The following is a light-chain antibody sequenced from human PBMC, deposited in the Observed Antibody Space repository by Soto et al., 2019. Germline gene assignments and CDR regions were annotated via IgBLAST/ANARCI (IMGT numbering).Light chain of an antibody. CDR2: EAT. CDR3: QKSYSTSIT. CDR1: QGLKF. Sequence: DIQMTQSPSSVSSSLGDTVTITCRASQGLKFLAWYQQKTGKAPRLLIYEATNLQSGVPPRFSGSGSGTDFTLTISSLQPEDFATYYCQKSYSTSITCGQGTRLEIK. J-gene: IGKJ5*01. V-gene: IGKV1-12*01.